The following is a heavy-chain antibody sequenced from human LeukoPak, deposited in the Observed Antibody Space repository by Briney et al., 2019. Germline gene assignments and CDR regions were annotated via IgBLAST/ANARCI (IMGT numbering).Heavy chain of an antibody. CDR3: ARLGAYCGGDCYSGAEYFQH. Sequence: GGSLRLSCAASGVTFDDYGMSWVRQAPGKGLEWVSGINWNGGSTGYADSVKGRFTISRDNAKNSLYLQMNSLRAEDTALYYCARLGAYCGGDCYSGAEYFQHWGQGTLVTVSS. CDR2: INWNGGST. J-gene: IGHJ1*01. D-gene: IGHD2-21*02. V-gene: IGHV3-20*04. CDR1: GVTFDDYG.